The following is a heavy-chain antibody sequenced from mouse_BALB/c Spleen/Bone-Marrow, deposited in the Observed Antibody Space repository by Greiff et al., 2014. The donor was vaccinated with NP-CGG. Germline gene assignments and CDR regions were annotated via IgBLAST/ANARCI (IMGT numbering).Heavy chain of an antibody. V-gene: IGHV1S130*01. CDR1: GYTFTSSW. CDR3: ANYYGSCSY. CDR2: IHPNSGNT. J-gene: IGHJ2*01. Sequence: QVQLQQSGSVLVRPGASVKPSCKASGYTFTSSWMHWAKQRPGQGLEWIGEIHPNSGNTNYNEKFKGKATLTVDTSSSTAYVDLSSLTSEDSAVYYCANYYGSCSYWGQGTTLTVSS. D-gene: IGHD1-1*01.